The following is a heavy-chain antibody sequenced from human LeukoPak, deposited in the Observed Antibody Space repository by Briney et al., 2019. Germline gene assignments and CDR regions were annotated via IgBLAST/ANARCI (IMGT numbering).Heavy chain of an antibody. J-gene: IGHJ4*02. CDR2: IKQDGSER. D-gene: IGHD2-15*01. V-gene: IGHV3-7*01. Sequence: PGGSLRPSCAASGFTFSSHWMTWVRQAPGKGLEWVATIKQDGSERYYVDSVKGRFTISRDNAKNSLYLQMNSLIAEDTAVYYCAIVYCIGPSCHSSYFDYWGQGTRVTVSS. CDR1: GFTFSSHW. CDR3: AIVYCIGPSCHSSYFDY.